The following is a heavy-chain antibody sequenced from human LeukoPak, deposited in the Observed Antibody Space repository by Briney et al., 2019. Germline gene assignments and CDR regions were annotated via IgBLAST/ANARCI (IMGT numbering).Heavy chain of an antibody. CDR2: IWYDGSNK. V-gene: IGHV3-33*01. J-gene: IGHJ4*02. Sequence: GRSLRLSCAASGFTFSDYGMHWVRQAPGKGLEWVAVIWYDGSNKYYADSVKGRFTISRDNAKNTLYLQMNSLRAEDTAVYYCARDNWGFDYWGQGTLVTVSS. CDR3: ARDNWGFDY. CDR1: GFTFSDYG. D-gene: IGHD7-27*01.